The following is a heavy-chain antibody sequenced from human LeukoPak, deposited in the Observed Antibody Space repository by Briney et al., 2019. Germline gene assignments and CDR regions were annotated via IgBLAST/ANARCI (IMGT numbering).Heavy chain of an antibody. V-gene: IGHV3-21*01. D-gene: IGHD3-3*01. Sequence: PGGSLRLSCAAPGFTFSSYSMNWVRQAPGKGLEWVSSISSSSSYIYYADSVKGRFTISRDNAKNSLYLQMNSLRAEDTAVYYCARASGPGRFLEWYEYFQHWGQGTLVTVSS. J-gene: IGHJ1*01. CDR1: GFTFSSYS. CDR2: ISSSSSYI. CDR3: ARASGPGRFLEWYEYFQH.